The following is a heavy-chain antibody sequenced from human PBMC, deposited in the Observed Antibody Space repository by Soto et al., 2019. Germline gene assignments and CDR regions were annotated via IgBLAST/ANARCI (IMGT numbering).Heavy chain of an antibody. D-gene: IGHD1-1*01. V-gene: IGHV1-46*01. J-gene: IGHJ4*02. CDR2: INPSGGSA. CDR3: ARSPLLGCLQCWHCDY. Sequence: QVQLVQSGAEVKKPGASVKVSCKASGYTFTTYYIHWVRQAPGQGLEWIGVINPSGGSATYTQNFQDRATMTKDTSPSTVTMELGSLTTGDSALYDGARSPLLGCLQCWHCDYWRQGALVTDSS. CDR1: GYTFTTYY.